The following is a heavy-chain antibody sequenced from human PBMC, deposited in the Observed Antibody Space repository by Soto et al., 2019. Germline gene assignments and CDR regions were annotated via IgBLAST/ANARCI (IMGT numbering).Heavy chain of an antibody. D-gene: IGHD2-2*01. J-gene: IGHJ5*02. V-gene: IGHV3-48*01. CDR2: ISSSSSTI. CDR1: GFTFSSYS. CDR3: AREGRRHARPSYWFDP. Sequence: GGSLRLSCAASGFTFSSYSMNWVRQAPGKGLEWVSYISSSSSTIYYADSVKGRFTISRDNAKNSLYLQMNSLRAEDTAVYYCAREGRRHARPSYWFDPWGQGTLVTVSS.